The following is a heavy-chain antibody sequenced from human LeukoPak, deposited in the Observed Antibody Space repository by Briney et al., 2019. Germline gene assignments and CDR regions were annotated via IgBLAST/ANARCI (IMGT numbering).Heavy chain of an antibody. CDR1: DGSISNYY. CDR3: ARGVVLGQDDAFDI. D-gene: IGHD3/OR15-3a*01. J-gene: IGHJ3*02. Sequence: SETLSLTCTVSDGSISNYYWSWIRQPPGKGLEWIGYIFYRGSIDYSPSLQSRVTISVDTSKNHLSLRLTSVTAADTAVYFCARGVVLGQDDAFDIWGRGTMVTVSS. CDR2: IFYRGSI. V-gene: IGHV4-59*12.